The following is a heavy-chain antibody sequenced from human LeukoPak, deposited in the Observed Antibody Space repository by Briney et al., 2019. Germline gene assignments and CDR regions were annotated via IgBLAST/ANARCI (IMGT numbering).Heavy chain of an antibody. J-gene: IGHJ2*01. CDR1: GGSIISGRYY. CDR3: VRSNSGSSRFLYVGL. Sequence: SETLSLTCNVSGGSIISGRYYWVWIRQPPGKGLEWIGSVYYGGSAYYNPSLKSRVTISVDTSKNHFSLKLNSVTAADTSVYYCVRSNSGSSRFLYVGLWGRRALVPASS. V-gene: IGHV4-39*02. CDR2: VYYGGSA. D-gene: IGHD1-26*01.